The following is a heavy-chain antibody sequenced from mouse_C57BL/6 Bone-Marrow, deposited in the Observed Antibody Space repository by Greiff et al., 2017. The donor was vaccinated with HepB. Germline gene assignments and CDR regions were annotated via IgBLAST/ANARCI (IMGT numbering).Heavy chain of an antibody. CDR2: IHPNSGST. CDR3: ARGLRRGFAY. Sequence: QVQLQQPGAELVKPGASVKLSCKASGYTFTSYWMHWVKQRPGQGLEWIGMIHPNSGSTKYNEKFKSKATLTVDKSSSTDYMQLSSLTSEDSAVYYCARGLRRGFAYWGQGTLVTVSA. D-gene: IGHD2-4*01. V-gene: IGHV1-64*01. J-gene: IGHJ3*01. CDR1: GYTFTSYW.